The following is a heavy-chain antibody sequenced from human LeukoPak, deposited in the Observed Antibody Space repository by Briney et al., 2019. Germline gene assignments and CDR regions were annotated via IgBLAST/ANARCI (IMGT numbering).Heavy chain of an antibody. V-gene: IGHV4-34*01. D-gene: IGHD3-3*01. J-gene: IGHJ5*02. CDR3: ARGGGNNWFDP. CDR2: INHSGST. CDR1: GGSFSGYY. Sequence: SETLSLTCAVHGGSFSGYYWSWIRQPLGKGLGWSGEINHSGSTNHNPSLKSRVTISVDTSKNQFSLKLSSVNAAETAVYYYARGGGNNWFDPWGQGTMVTVSS.